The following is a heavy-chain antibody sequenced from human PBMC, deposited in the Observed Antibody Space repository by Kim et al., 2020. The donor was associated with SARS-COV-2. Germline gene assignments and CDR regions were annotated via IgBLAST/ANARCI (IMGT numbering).Heavy chain of an antibody. CDR2: INSFGDTI. CDR1: GFTFADSA. V-gene: IGHV3-43*02. CDR3: VRGSGWLARY. Sequence: GGSLRLSCAGSGFTFADSARHLFRQAPGKGRAWVSLINSFGDTIHAAASVQCRFIILIDKSRNSVYLQMNSLRTEDTALYYCVRGSGWLARYWGQGTLVTVSS. J-gene: IGHJ4*02. D-gene: IGHD3-10*01.